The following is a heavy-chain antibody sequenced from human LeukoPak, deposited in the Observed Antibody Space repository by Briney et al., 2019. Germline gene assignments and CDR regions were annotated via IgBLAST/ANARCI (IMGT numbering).Heavy chain of an antibody. CDR3: AELGITMIGGV. Sequence: PGESLRLSCAASGFTFSSYWMTWVRQAPGKGLEWVGNIKRDGSEKYYVDSVKGRFTISRDNAKNSLYLQMNSLRAEDTAVYYCAELGITMIGGVWGKGTTVTISS. J-gene: IGHJ6*04. V-gene: IGHV3-7*01. CDR1: GFTFSSYW. CDR2: IKRDGSEK. D-gene: IGHD3-10*02.